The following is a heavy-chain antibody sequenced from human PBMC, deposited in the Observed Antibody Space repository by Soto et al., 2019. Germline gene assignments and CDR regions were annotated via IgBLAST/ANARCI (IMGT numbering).Heavy chain of an antibody. J-gene: IGHJ4*02. CDR1: GFSISSAW. CDR2: IKTKTQGETT. D-gene: IGHD3-3*01. CDR3: TTGSVEGY. V-gene: IGHV3-15*07. Sequence: EVQLVESGGGLVKPGGSLRLSCAASGFSISSAWMNWVRQAPGKGLEWVVRIKTKTQGETTDYPSPVKGRFTISRDDSKNTFYLQMNSLKMEDTAVYYCTTGSVEGYWGQGTLVTVSS.